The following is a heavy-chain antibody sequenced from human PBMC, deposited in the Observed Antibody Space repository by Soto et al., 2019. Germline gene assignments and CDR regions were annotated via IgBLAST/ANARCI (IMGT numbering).Heavy chain of an antibody. CDR1: GFTFSDYY. Sequence: PGGSLRLSCAASGFTFSDYYMSWIRQAPGKGLEWVSYISSSGSTIYYADSVKGRFTISRDNAKNSLYLQMNSLRAEDTAVYYCARVRRASGSYRHYYYYGMDVWGQGTTVTVSS. V-gene: IGHV3-11*01. CDR2: ISSSGSTI. J-gene: IGHJ6*02. CDR3: ARVRRASGSYRHYYYYGMDV. D-gene: IGHD1-26*01.